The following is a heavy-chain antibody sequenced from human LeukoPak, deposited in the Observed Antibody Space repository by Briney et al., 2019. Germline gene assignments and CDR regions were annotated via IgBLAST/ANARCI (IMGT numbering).Heavy chain of an antibody. CDR2: IYFDGAT. J-gene: IGHJ4*02. CDR3: ARDVRNFKFSY. V-gene: IGHV4-30-4*01. Sequence: PSQTLPLTCTVSGDSISGVDDYWSWIRQPPGQGLEWIGYIYFDGATYYKSSLRGRVSISLATSTNQFFLDLSSVTAADTAVYYCARDVRNFKFSYWGQGLLVTVSS. D-gene: IGHD1-1*01. CDR1: GDSISGVDDY.